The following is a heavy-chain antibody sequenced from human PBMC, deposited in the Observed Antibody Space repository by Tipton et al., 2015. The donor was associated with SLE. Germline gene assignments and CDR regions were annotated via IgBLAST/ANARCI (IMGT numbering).Heavy chain of an antibody. J-gene: IGHJ6*03. CDR1: GYSFTSYW. Sequence: QSGAEVKKPGESLKISCKGSGYSFTSYWIGWVRQMPGKGLEWMGIIYPGDSDTRYSPSFQGHVTISADKSISTAYLQWSSLKASDTAMYYCARRKGTHQGAYYYYYMDVWGKGTTVTVSS. CDR3: ARRKGTHQGAYYYYYMDV. CDR2: IYPGDSDT. D-gene: IGHD3-10*01. V-gene: IGHV5-51*01.